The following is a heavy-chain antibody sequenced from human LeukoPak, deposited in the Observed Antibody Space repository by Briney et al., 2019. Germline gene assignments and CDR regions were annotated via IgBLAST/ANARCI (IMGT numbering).Heavy chain of an antibody. CDR2: ISGSGGST. V-gene: IGHV3-23*01. D-gene: IGHD2-2*01. Sequence: PGGSLRLSCAASGFTFSSYAMSWVRQAPGKGLEWVSAISGSGGSTYYADSVKGRFTISRDNSKNTLYLQMNSLRAEDTAVYYCAKDIVVVPAAIADGLGQIYGMDVWGQGTTVTVSS. J-gene: IGHJ6*02. CDR1: GFTFSSYA. CDR3: AKDIVVVPAAIADGLGQIYGMDV.